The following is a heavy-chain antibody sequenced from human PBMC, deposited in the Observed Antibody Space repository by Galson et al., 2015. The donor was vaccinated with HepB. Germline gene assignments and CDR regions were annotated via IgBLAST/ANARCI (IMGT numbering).Heavy chain of an antibody. V-gene: IGHV3-30*18. J-gene: IGHJ4*02. Sequence: SLRLSCAASGFTFSSYGMHWVRQAPGKGLEWVAVISYDGSNKYYADSVKGRFTISRDNSKNTLYLQMNSLRAEDTAVYYCAKEPTIFGVVIMVFDYWGQGTLVTVSS. D-gene: IGHD3-3*01. CDR3: AKEPTIFGVVIMVFDY. CDR2: ISYDGSNK. CDR1: GFTFSSYG.